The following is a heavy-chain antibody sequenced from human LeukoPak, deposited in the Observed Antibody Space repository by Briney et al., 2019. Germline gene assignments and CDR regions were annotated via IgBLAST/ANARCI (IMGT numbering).Heavy chain of an antibody. D-gene: IGHD1-26*01. V-gene: IGHV1-69*05. J-gene: IGHJ4*02. CDR3: ARDLSSGSYYAY. CDR1: GGTFSSYA. CDR2: IIPIFGTA. Sequence: ALVKVSCKASGGTFSSYAISWVRQAPGQGLEWMGGIIPIFGTANYAQKFQGRVTITTDESTSTAYMELSSLRSEDTAVYYCARDLSSGSYYAYWGQGTLVTVSS.